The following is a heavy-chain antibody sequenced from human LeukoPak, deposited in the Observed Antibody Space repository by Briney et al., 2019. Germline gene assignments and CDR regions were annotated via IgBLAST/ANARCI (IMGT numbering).Heavy chain of an antibody. J-gene: IGHJ3*02. CDR1: GGSISSGSYY. V-gene: IGHV4-61*02. CDR3: ARDLHAFDI. Sequence: SETLSLTCTVSGGSISSGSYYWSWIRQPAVKGLEWIGRIYTSGSTNYNPSLKSRVTISVDTSKNQFSLKLSSVAAADTAVYYCARDLHAFDIWGQGTMVTVSS. CDR2: IYTSGST.